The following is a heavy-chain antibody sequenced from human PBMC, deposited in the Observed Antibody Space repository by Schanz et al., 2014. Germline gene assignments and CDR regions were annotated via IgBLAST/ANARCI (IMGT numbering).Heavy chain of an antibody. CDR2: ISSTSTYL. CDR3: ARDRQQLVGRIGYYYGMDV. Sequence: EVQLVESGGGLVKPGDSLRLSCAASGFTFSSYTMKWVRQAPGKGLEWVSSISSTSTYLYYADSVKGRFTISRDSARNSLYLQTSSLRAEDTAVYYCARDRQQLVGRIGYYYGMDVWGQGTTVTVSS. J-gene: IGHJ6*02. D-gene: IGHD6-13*01. CDR1: GFTFSSYT. V-gene: IGHV3-21*01.